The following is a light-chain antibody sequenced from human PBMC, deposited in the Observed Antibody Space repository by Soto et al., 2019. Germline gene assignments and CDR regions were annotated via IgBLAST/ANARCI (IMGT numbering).Light chain of an antibody. CDR2: GNS. CDR3: QSYDSSLRGV. CDR1: SSTIGAGYD. V-gene: IGLV1-40*01. J-gene: IGLJ3*02. Sequence: SVLTQPPSVSGAPGQRVTISCTGSSSTIGAGYDVHWYQQLPGTAPKLLIYGNSNRPSGVPDRFSGSKSGTSASLAITGLQAEDEADYYFQSYDSSLRGVFGGGTKLTVL.